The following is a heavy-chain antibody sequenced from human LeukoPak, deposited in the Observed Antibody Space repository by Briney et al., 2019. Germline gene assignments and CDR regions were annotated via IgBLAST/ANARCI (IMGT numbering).Heavy chain of an antibody. V-gene: IGHV4-59*12. CDR2: ISLGNT. J-gene: IGHJ4*02. CDR1: GDTLSTYY. Sequence: SETLSLTCSLSGDTLSTYYWNWIRQTPGRGLEWIGHISLGNTEYNPSLKSRVTISVDTSKNEFYLRLTSVTAADTALYFCVRDKRHSYGKYFDPWSQGTLVSVSS. D-gene: IGHD5-18*01. CDR3: VRDKRHSYGKYFDP.